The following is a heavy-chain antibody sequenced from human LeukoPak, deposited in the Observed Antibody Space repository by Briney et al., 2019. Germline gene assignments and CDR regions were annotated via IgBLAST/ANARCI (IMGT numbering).Heavy chain of an antibody. Sequence: GGSLRLSCAASGFTFSSYSMNWVRQAPGKGLEWVSYISGSSNTIYYAHSVKGRFTISRDNAENSLYLQMNSLRAEDTAVYYCAKDRWRRSSGGFDYWGQGTLVTVSS. V-gene: IGHV3-48*04. CDR3: AKDRWRRSSGGFDY. CDR2: ISGSSNTI. CDR1: GFTFSSYS. D-gene: IGHD6-6*01. J-gene: IGHJ4*02.